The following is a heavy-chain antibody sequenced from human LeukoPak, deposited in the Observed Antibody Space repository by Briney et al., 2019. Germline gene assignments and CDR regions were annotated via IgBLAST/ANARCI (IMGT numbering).Heavy chain of an antibody. CDR2: IIPIFGTA. D-gene: IGHD5-12*01. Sequence: SVKVSCKASGGTFSSYAISWVRQAPGQGLEWMGGIIPIFGTANYAQKFQGRVTITADKSTSTAYMELSSLRSEDTAVYYCAREMVVGSGYTLFDYWGQGTLVTVSS. J-gene: IGHJ4*02. CDR3: AREMVVGSGYTLFDY. V-gene: IGHV1-69*06. CDR1: GGTFSSYA.